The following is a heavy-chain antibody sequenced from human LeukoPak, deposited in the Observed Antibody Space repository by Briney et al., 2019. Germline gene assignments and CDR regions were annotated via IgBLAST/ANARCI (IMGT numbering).Heavy chain of an antibody. D-gene: IGHD6-13*01. CDR1: GFTFSSYW. V-gene: IGHV3-7*01. Sequence: QPGGSLRLSCAASGFTFSSYWMSWVRQAPGKGPEWVANIKQDGSEKYYVDSVKGRFTISRDNAKNSLYLQMNSLRAEDTAVYYCARVGSSSWSPNYFDYWGQGTLVTVSS. CDR3: ARVGSSSWSPNYFDY. J-gene: IGHJ4*02. CDR2: IKQDGSEK.